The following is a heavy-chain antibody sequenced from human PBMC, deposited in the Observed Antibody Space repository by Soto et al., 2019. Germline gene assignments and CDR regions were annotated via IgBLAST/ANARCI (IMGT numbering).Heavy chain of an antibody. Sequence: GGSLRLSCAASGFTFDDYAMHWVRQAPGKGLEWVSGISWNSGSIGYADSVKGRFTISRDNAKNSLYLQMNSLRAEDTALYYCAKDLEVYDYIWGLFDYWGQGTLVTVSS. CDR2: ISWNSGSI. J-gene: IGHJ4*02. D-gene: IGHD3-16*01. CDR1: GFTFDDYA. CDR3: AKDLEVYDYIWGLFDY. V-gene: IGHV3-9*01.